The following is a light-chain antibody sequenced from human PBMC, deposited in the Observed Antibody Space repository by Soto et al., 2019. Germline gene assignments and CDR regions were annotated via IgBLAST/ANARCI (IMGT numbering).Light chain of an antibody. CDR3: QQRSNWPGT. Sequence: EIVLTQSPGNMSLSPWETATRSCSASESVRSSYLAWYQQKPGQVPRLLIYDASKRATGIPARFGGSGSGTDFTLTISSLEPEEFAVYYCQQRSNWPGTFGQGTRLEIK. CDR2: DAS. V-gene: IGKV3-11*01. J-gene: IGKJ5*01. CDR1: ESVRSSY.